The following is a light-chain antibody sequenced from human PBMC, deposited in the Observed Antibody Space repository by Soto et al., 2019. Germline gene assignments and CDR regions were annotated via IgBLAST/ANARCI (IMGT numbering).Light chain of an antibody. J-gene: IGKJ2*01. CDR1: HSLEYKDANTY. Sequence: DVVMTQSPLSLPVTLGQPASISCRSSHSLEYKDANTYLNWIQERPGQSPRRLISKVSNRDSGGTDRFSCSGSGTDFTLKISRVEAEDGGVYYCMTGTHWPDTFGPGTKREIK. CDR2: KVS. V-gene: IGKV2-30*01. CDR3: MTGTHWPDT.